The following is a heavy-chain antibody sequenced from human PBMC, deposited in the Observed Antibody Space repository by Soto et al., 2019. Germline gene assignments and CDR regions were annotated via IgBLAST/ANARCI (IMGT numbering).Heavy chain of an antibody. D-gene: IGHD2-2*01. CDR3: ARAWSDFGVVPAAARDR. CDR2: ISGYNGNT. J-gene: IGHJ5*02. V-gene: IGHV1-18*01. Sequence: QVHLVQSGAEVKKPGASVKVSCKASGYTFTSYGISWVRQAPGQGLEGMGWISGYNGNTFYAQKFQDRVIMTTDTSTNTAYMELRSLRSDDTAVYYCARAWSDFGVVPAAARDRWGKGPLVTVSS. CDR1: GYTFTSYG.